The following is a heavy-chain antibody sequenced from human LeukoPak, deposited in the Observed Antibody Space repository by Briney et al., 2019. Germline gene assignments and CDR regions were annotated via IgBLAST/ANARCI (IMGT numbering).Heavy chain of an antibody. CDR2: VRFGGSGK. Sequence: PGESLRLSCTASGFILRDYGMHWVRQAPGKGLEWVAFVRFGGSGKYYADSVKGRFIISRDDSENTLYLQLNSLRVEDTGLYYCAKEGGVGGLDYWGQGTLVTVSA. D-gene: IGHD3-16*01. V-gene: IGHV3-30*02. CDR3: AKEGGVGGLDY. CDR1: GFILRDYG. J-gene: IGHJ4*02.